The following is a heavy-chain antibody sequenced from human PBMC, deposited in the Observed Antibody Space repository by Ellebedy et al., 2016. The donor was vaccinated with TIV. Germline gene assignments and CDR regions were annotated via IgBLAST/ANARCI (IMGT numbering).Heavy chain of an antibody. CDR3: ARDQGWAYPGSTRFDY. D-gene: IGHD3-10*01. Sequence: GESLKISCAASGFTFSDYYMSWIRQAPGKGLEWVSYISSSGNTIYYVDSVKGRFTISRDNAKNSLYLQMSSLRAEDTAVYYCARDQGWAYPGSTRFDYWGQGTLVTVSS. CDR2: ISSSGNTI. J-gene: IGHJ4*03. V-gene: IGHV3-11*04. CDR1: GFTFSDYY.